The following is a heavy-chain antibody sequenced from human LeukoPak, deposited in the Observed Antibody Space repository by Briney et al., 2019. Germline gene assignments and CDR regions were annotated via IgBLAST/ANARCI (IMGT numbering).Heavy chain of an antibody. J-gene: IGHJ4*02. CDR1: GFTFSGSD. Sequence: GGSLKLSCAASGFTFSGSDMHWVRQASGKGLEWVCRIRSKGNSYATAYAASVKGRFTISRDDSKNTAYLQMNSLKTEDTAVYYCTRAYYDSSGYYYYGNSWGQGTLVTVSS. V-gene: IGHV3-73*01. D-gene: IGHD3-22*01. CDR2: IRSKGNSYAT. CDR3: TRAYYDSSGYYYYGNS.